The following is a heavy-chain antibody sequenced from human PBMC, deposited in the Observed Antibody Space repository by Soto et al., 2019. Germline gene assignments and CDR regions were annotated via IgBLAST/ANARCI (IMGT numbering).Heavy chain of an antibody. Sequence: QVQLVQSGAEEKKPGATEKVSCKASGYTFTSYAMHWVRQAPGQRLEWMGWINAGNGNTKYSQKFQGRVTITRDTSASTAYLELSSLRSEDTAVYYCARSIVVVTALDYWGQGTLVTVSS. CDR3: ARSIVVVTALDY. J-gene: IGHJ4*02. D-gene: IGHD2-21*02. CDR2: INAGNGNT. V-gene: IGHV1-3*05. CDR1: GYTFTSYA.